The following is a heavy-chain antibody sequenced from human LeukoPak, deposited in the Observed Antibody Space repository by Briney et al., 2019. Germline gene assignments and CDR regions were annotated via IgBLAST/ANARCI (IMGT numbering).Heavy chain of an antibody. D-gene: IGHD5-18*01. CDR3: ARGTDSSKAGDH. CDR1: GGSFTGYD. CDR2: IHPIGSF. J-gene: IGHJ4*02. Sequence: SETLSLTCAVYGGSFTGYDNRWIHQPPGKGLYGIGEIHPIGSFNYNPSLASRVTISFDTPTNPFSLRLTSVTAADTAFYYCARGTDSSKAGDHWGQGTLVTVSS. V-gene: IGHV4-34*01.